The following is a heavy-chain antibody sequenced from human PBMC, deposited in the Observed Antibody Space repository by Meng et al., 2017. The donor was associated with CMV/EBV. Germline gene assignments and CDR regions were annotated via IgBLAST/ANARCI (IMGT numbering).Heavy chain of an antibody. CDR1: GYTFTGYY. J-gene: IGHJ4*02. D-gene: IGHD6-13*01. Sequence: GELVHSGAEVKKPGASVKVSCTASGYTFTGYYMHWVRQAPGQGLEWMGWINPNSGGTNYAQKFQGRVTMTRDTSISTAYMELSRLRSDDTAVYYCARFMSSSWDHYFDYWGQGTLVTVSS. CDR3: ARFMSSSWDHYFDY. V-gene: IGHV1-2*02. CDR2: INPNSGGT.